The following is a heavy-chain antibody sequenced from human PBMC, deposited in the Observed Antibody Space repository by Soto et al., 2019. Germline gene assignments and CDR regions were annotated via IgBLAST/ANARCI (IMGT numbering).Heavy chain of an antibody. Sequence: SETLSLTCTVSGGSISSYYGSWIRQHPGKGLEWIGYIYYSGSTNYNPSLKSRVTISVDTSKNQFSLKLSSVTAADTAVYYCARRGDSSRRYGIGDYYMDVWGKGTTVTVLL. CDR2: IYYSGST. V-gene: IGHV4-59*08. CDR3: ARRGDSSRRYGIGDYYMDV. CDR1: GGSISSYY. D-gene: IGHD6-13*01. J-gene: IGHJ6*03.